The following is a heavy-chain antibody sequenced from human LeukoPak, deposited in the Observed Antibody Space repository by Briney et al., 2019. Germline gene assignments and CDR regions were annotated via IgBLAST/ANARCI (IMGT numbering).Heavy chain of an antibody. V-gene: IGHV3-15*07. CDR2: IKSKTDGGTS. Sequence: GGSLRLSCAASGFIFTNAGMNGVRQAPGKGLEWGGRIKSKTDGGTSDYAAPVKGRFTVSRDDSKSKLYLQMNSLKTEDTAMYYCIRYGYNLLEYSQHWGQGTLVTVSS. D-gene: IGHD5-24*01. CDR3: IRYGYNLLEYSQH. J-gene: IGHJ1*01. CDR1: GFIFTNAG.